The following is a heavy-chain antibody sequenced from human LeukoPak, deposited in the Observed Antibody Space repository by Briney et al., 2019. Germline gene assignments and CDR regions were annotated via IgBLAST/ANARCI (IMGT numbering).Heavy chain of an antibody. Sequence: VASVKVSCKASGGTFSSYAISWVRQAPGQGLEWMGGIIPIFGTANYAQKFQGRVTMTTDTSTSTAYMELRSLRSDDTAVYYCARDSPYSSSWANYYYGMDVWGQGTTVTVSS. CDR2: IIPIFGTA. D-gene: IGHD6-13*01. CDR1: GGTFSSYA. CDR3: ARDSPYSSSWANYYYGMDV. J-gene: IGHJ6*02. V-gene: IGHV1-69*05.